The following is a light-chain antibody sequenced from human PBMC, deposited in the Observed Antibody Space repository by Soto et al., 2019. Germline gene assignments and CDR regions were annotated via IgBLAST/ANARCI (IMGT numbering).Light chain of an antibody. Sequence: QSALTQPPSASGSPGQSVTISCTGTSSDVGGYNYVSWYQQHPGKAPKLMIYEVSKRPSGVPDRFSGSKSGNTASLTVSGLHAEDEADYYCSSYAGSNNLGVFGTGTKVPVL. CDR3: SSYAGSNNLGV. J-gene: IGLJ1*01. CDR1: SSDVGGYNY. CDR2: EVS. V-gene: IGLV2-8*01.